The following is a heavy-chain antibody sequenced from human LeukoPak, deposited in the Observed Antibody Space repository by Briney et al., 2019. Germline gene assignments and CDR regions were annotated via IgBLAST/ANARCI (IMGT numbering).Heavy chain of an antibody. Sequence: ASVTVSCKTSGYTFTDFYFYWLRQAPGQGLEWVGWICPRNGDTNYAQKFPVRVTLTRDTSISTAYMELSRLTSADTAIYYCARDGDSPMVDFDYWGQGTLVTVSS. J-gene: IGHJ4*02. CDR2: ICPRNGDT. V-gene: IGHV1-2*02. D-gene: IGHD5-18*01. CDR3: ARDGDSPMVDFDY. CDR1: GYTFTDFY.